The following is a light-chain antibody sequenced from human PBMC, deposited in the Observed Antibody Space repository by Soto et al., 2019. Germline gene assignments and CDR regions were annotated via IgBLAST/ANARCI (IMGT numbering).Light chain of an antibody. Sequence: DIVMTQSPLYLPVTPGEPASISCRPSQSLLHRNGYDYLDWYLQKPGQSPQLLIYLGSNRASGVPDRFSGSGSGTDFTLKISRVEAEDVGVYYCMQALETPLTFGPGTKVDIK. CDR2: LGS. V-gene: IGKV2-28*01. CDR1: QSLLHRNGYDY. CDR3: MQALETPLT. J-gene: IGKJ3*01.